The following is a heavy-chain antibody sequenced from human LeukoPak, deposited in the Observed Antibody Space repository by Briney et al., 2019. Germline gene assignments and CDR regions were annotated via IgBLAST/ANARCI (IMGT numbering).Heavy chain of an antibody. V-gene: IGHV4-59*01. J-gene: IGHJ3*02. CDR2: IYYSGST. CDR3: ASLRRTDAFDI. CDR1: GGSISSYY. D-gene: IGHD4-17*01. Sequence: PSETLSLTCTASGGSISSYYWSWIRQPPGKGLEWIGYIYYSGSTNYNPSLKSRVTISVDTSKNQFSLKLSSVTAADTAVYYCASLRRTDAFDIWGQGTMVTVSS.